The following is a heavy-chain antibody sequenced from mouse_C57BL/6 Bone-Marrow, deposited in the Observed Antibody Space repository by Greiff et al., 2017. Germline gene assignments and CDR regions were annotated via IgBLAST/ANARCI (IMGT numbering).Heavy chain of an antibody. J-gene: IGHJ2*01. CDR1: GYSITSGYY. D-gene: IGHD1-1*01. CDR2: ISYDGSN. V-gene: IGHV3-6*01. Sequence: EVKLMESGPGLVKPSQSLSLTCSVTGYSITSGYYWNWIRQFPGNKLEWMGYISYDGSNNSNPSLKNRISITRDTSKNQFFLKLNSVTTEDTATYYCARVITTASEYFDYWGQGTTLTVSS. CDR3: ARVITTASEYFDY.